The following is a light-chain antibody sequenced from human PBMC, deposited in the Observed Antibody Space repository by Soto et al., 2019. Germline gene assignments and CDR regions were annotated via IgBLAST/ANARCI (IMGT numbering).Light chain of an antibody. Sequence: IQLTHSPSSLSASVWDRVAISCRASQDIRNTLAWYQQKPGEAPKLLIFAASNLQSGVPSRFSGSGSVTDFTLAITGLQPEDFATYYCLQYYNFSWKFGQGTKVDIK. CDR2: AAS. V-gene: IGKV1-6*01. J-gene: IGKJ1*01. CDR3: LQYYNFSWK. CDR1: QDIRNT.